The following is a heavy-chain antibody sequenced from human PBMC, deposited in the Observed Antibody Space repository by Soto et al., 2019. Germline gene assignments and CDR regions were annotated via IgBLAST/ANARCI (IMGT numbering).Heavy chain of an antibody. CDR2: MNPNSGNT. J-gene: IGHJ6*02. V-gene: IGHV1-8*01. CDR1: GYTFTSYD. Sequence: QVQLVQSGAEVKKPGASVKVSCKASGYTFTSYDINWVRQATGQGLEWMGWMNPNSGNTGYAQKFQGRVTMTRNTSISTAYMELSSLRSEDTAVYYCARGGYSYGYYYCYGMDVWGQGTTVTVSS. D-gene: IGHD5-18*01. CDR3: ARGGYSYGYYYCYGMDV.